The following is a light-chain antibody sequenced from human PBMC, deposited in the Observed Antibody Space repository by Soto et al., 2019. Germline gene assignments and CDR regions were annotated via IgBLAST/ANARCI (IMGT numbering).Light chain of an antibody. CDR1: SSDVGGYDY. Sequence: QSALTQPASVSGSPGQSITIPCTGTSSDVGGYDYVSWYQQHPGKAPKLVIYEVTNRPSGVSNRFSASKSGNRASLTISGLQAEDEAHYYCSSFATSGTLVFGGGTQLTVL. V-gene: IGLV2-14*01. J-gene: IGLJ3*02. CDR3: SSFATSGTLV. CDR2: EVT.